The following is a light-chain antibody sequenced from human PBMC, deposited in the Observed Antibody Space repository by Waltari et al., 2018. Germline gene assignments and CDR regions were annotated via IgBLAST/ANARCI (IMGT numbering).Light chain of an antibody. CDR3: QQRRSWPPLT. CDR2: DAS. Sequence: EIVLTQSPATLSLSPGERATLSCRASQSVSSYLAWYQNKPGQAPRLLIYDASNRATGVPARFSGSGSGTDFTLTITSLDPEDFAVYYCQQRRSWPPLTFGGGTKVEIK. J-gene: IGKJ4*01. V-gene: IGKV3-11*01. CDR1: QSVSSY.